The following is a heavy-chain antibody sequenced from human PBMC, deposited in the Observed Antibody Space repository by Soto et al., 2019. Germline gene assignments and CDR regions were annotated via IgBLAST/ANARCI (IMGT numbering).Heavy chain of an antibody. CDR3: ARQKRYDILTGYFRVHPFWFDP. D-gene: IGHD3-9*01. J-gene: IGHJ5*02. V-gene: IGHV3-30-3*01. CDR1: GFTFSSYA. Sequence: GGSLRLSCAASGFTFSSYAMHWVRQAPGKGLEWVAVISYDGSNKYYADSVKGRFTISRDNSKNTLYLQMNSLRAEDTAVYYCARQKRYDILTGYFRVHPFWFDPWGQGTLVTVSS. CDR2: ISYDGSNK.